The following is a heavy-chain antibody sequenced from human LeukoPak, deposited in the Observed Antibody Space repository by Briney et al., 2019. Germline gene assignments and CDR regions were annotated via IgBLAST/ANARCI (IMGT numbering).Heavy chain of an antibody. Sequence: GGSLRLSCAASKFTFSSYAMSWVRQAPGRGLEWVSAIRGSGATTYYADSVKGRFTISRDNSKNTLYLQMNSLRAEDTAVYSCAKDRWYYGSGSYVDAFDIWGQGTMVTVSS. D-gene: IGHD3-10*01. V-gene: IGHV3-23*01. J-gene: IGHJ3*02. CDR2: IRGSGATT. CDR1: KFTFSSYA. CDR3: AKDRWYYGSGSYVDAFDI.